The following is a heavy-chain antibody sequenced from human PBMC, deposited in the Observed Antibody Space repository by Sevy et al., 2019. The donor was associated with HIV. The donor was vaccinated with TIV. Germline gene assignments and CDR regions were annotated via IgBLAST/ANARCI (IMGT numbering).Heavy chain of an antibody. CDR2: ISDSGTVT. D-gene: IGHD2-15*01. Sequence: GGSLRLSCVVSGFTFSRYAMNWVRQAPGKGLEWVAGISDSGTVTYYAESVKGRFTMSRDTSKNTVYVEMNSLRVEDTAVYYCVKEAKEYCSGGSCYGSTFDYWGQGTLVTVSS. CDR1: GFTFSRYA. CDR3: VKEAKEYCSGGSCYGSTFDY. V-gene: IGHV3-23*01. J-gene: IGHJ4*02.